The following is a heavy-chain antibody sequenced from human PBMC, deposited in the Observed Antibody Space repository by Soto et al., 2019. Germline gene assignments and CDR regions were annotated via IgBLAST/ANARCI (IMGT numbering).Heavy chain of an antibody. CDR3: ARGPGGAMWFSYYYYGMDV. CDR2: INHSGST. J-gene: IGHJ6*02. D-gene: IGHD2-21*01. V-gene: IGHV4-34*01. Sequence: SETLSLTCAVYGVSFSGYYWSWIRQPPGKGLEWIGEINHSGSTNYNPSLKSRVTISVDTSKNQFSLKLSSVTAADTAVYYCARGPGGAMWFSYYYYGMDVRGQGTTVTVSS. CDR1: GVSFSGYY.